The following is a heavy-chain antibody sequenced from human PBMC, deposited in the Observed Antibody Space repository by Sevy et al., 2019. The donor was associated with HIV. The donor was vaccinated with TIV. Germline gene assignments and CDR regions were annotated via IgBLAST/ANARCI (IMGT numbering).Heavy chain of an antibody. V-gene: IGHV3-7*02. CDR3: VRAIQVAASY. D-gene: IGHD2-15*01. Sequence: GGYLRLSCEASAINIRDYWMNWVRQAPGKGLEWVANINPDGSKIYYADSVKGRSTILGDSAKHSVFLQMTSLSAEATAVYYCVRAIQVAASYWGHGMLVTVSS. CDR1: AINIRDYW. CDR2: INPDGSKI. J-gene: IGHJ4*01.